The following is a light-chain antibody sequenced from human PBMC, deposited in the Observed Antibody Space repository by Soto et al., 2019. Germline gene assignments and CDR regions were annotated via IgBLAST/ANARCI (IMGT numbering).Light chain of an antibody. J-gene: IGKJ1*01. CDR1: QSVLYNSKNDSY. CDR3: QQYYSLPWT. Sequence: DIVMTQTPDALSVSLVEMATINCKSSQSVLYNSKNDSYLTWYQQKPGQSPKVLIYWASTRESGVPDRFSGSGSGTDFTLTISNLQAEDVAVYYCQQYYSLPWTFGQGTKVDIK. CDR2: WAS. V-gene: IGKV4-1*01.